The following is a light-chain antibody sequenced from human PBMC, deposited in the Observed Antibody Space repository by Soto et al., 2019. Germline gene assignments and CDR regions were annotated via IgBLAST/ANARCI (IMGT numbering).Light chain of an antibody. Sequence: EIVLTRSPGTLSLSPGERATLSCRASQNIYSNIAWYQQRPGQAPRLLIYRASTRATGVPARFSGSGSGTEFTLTISSLQSEDFTVYSCLQYHNLWAVGQGTKVDIK. CDR1: QNIYSN. CDR2: RAS. V-gene: IGKV3-15*01. J-gene: IGKJ1*01. CDR3: LQYHNLWA.